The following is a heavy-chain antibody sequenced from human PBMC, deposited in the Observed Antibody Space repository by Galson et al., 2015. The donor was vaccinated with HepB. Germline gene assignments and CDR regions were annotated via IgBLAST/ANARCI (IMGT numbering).Heavy chain of an antibody. J-gene: IGHJ6*03. CDR1: GFTSSSYG. CDR3: ALGGYGSGSFWYYMDV. D-gene: IGHD3-10*01. CDR2: ISYDGSNK. Sequence: SLRLSCAASGFTSSSYGMHWVRQAPGKGLEWVAVISYDGSNKYYADSVKGRFTISRDNSKDTLYLQMNSLRAEDTAVYYCALGGYGSGSFWYYMDVWGKGTTVTVSS. V-gene: IGHV3-30*03.